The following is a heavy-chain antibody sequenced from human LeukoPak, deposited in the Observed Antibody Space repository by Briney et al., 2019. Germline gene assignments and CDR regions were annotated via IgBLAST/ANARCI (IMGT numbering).Heavy chain of an antibody. CDR1: GGSISSGGYS. CDR3: ARTSRFHYDFWSGYTWFDP. CDR2: IYYSGST. J-gene: IGHJ5*02. Sequence: PSETLSLTCTVSGGSISSGGYSWSWIRQHPGKGLEWIGYIYYSGSTYYNPSLKSRVTISVDTSKNQFSLKLSSVTAADTAVYYCARTSRFHYDFWSGYTWFDPWGQGTLVTVSS. V-gene: IGHV4-31*03. D-gene: IGHD3-3*01.